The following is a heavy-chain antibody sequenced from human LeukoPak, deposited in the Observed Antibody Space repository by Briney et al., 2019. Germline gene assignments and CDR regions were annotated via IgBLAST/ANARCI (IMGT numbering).Heavy chain of an antibody. CDR3: ATLGCAGENCPRAGRALGGY. CDR2: ISSGGTFV. CDR1: GLTFSRYT. J-gene: IGHJ4*02. Sequence: PGGYLRLSCTGSGLTFSRYTIHWVRQAPGKGLEWVSSISSGGTFVYYADSVTGRFTISRDNAGKFLYLQMDSLRAEDTAIYYCATLGCAGENCPRAGRALGGYWGQGTLVTVSS. V-gene: IGHV3-21*01. D-gene: IGHD2-21*01.